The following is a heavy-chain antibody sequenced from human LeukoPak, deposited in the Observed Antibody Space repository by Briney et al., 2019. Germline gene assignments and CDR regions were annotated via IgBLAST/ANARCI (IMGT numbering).Heavy chain of an antibody. V-gene: IGHV1-46*01. J-gene: IGHJ3*01. CDR1: GYTFTSYY. D-gene: IGHD1-26*01. CDR3: ARDEGGSRGASYAFDV. CDR2: TNPSGGRT. Sequence: GASVKVSCKASGYTFTSYYIHCVRQAPGQGLEWMGITNPSGGRTSYAQKFQGRITVTRDTSTSTVYMELTSVRSEDTAVYYCARDEGGSRGASYAFDVWGQGTMVTVSS.